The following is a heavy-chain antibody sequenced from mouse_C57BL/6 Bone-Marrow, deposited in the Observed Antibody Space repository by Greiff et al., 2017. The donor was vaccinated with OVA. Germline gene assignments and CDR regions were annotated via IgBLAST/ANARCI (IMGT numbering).Heavy chain of an antibody. CDR1: GYAFSSSW. CDR2: IYPGDGDT. V-gene: IGHV1-82*01. D-gene: IGHD1-1*01. Sequence: VQLQQSGPELVKPGASVKISCKASGYAFSSSWMNWVKQRPGKGLVWIGRIYPGDGDTNYNGKFKGKATLTADKSSSTAYMQLSSLTSEDSAVYFCAIITTVVAHFDYWGQGTTLTVSS. CDR3: AIITTVVAHFDY. J-gene: IGHJ2*01.